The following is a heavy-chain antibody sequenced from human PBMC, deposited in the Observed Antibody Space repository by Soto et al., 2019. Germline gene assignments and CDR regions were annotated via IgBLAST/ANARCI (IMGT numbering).Heavy chain of an antibody. J-gene: IGHJ4*02. CDR2: IRTKAYGGTA. CDR3: TRAVYGNRGFYFDS. D-gene: IGHD3-22*01. Sequence: GGSLRLSCTASGFTFGDFAMSWFRQAPGKGVEWVGFIRTKAYGGTAEYAASVKGRFTISRDDSKSIAFLQMNSLKTEDTAVYSCTRAVYGNRGFYFDSWGQGTLVTVSS. V-gene: IGHV3-49*03. CDR1: GFTFGDFA.